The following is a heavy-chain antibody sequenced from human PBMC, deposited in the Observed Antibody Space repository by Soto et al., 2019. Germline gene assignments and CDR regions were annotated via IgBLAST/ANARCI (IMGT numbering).Heavy chain of an antibody. CDR2: VYSSGTT. D-gene: IGHD2-21*01. J-gene: IGHJ4*02. Sequence: SETLSLTCTVSGGSINSYWWSWIRQPAGKGLEWIGRVYSSGTTDYNPSLNSRATMSVETSKNQFSLKLSSVTAADTAGYYCARDIASYAYGEGYWGQGIQVTVSS. V-gene: IGHV4-4*07. CDR3: ARDIASYAYGEGY. CDR1: GGSINSYW.